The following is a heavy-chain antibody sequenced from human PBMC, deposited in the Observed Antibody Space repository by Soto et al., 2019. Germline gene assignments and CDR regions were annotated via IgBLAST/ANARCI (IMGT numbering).Heavy chain of an antibody. D-gene: IGHD3-10*01. V-gene: IGHV3-23*01. J-gene: IGHJ4*02. Sequence: EVQVLESGGALVQPGGSLRLSCAASGFTFSNYAMCWVRQAPGKGLEWVSSISGSGGTTYYADSVKGRLTLSRDNSKNTLYLQMNSLRVEDTAVYYCAKNNMGYYLDYWGQGTLVTVSS. CDR2: ISGSGGTT. CDR3: AKNNMGYYLDY. CDR1: GFTFSNYA.